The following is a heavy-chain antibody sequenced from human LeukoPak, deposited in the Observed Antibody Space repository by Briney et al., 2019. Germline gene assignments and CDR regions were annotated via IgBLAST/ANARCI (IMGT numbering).Heavy chain of an antibody. Sequence: GESLKISCKGSGYSFTSYWIGWVRQMPGKGLEWMGIIYPGDSDTRYSPSFQGQVTISADKSISTAYLQWSSLKASDTAMYYCARAGGIAAAGRDAFDIWGQGTMVTVSS. J-gene: IGHJ3*02. CDR2: IYPGDSDT. CDR3: ARAGGIAAAGRDAFDI. D-gene: IGHD6-13*01. CDR1: GYSFTSYW. V-gene: IGHV5-51*01.